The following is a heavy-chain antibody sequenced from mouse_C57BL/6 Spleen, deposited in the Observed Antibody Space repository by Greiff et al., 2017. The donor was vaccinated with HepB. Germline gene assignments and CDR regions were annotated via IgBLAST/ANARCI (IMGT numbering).Heavy chain of an antibody. Sequence: QVHVKQSGAELARPGASVKLSCKASGYTFTSYGISWVKQRTGQGLEWIGEIYPRSGNTYYNEKFKGKATLTADKSSSTAYMELRSLTSEDSAVYFCARRGDYFDYWGQGTPLTVSS. J-gene: IGHJ2*01. V-gene: IGHV1-81*01. CDR2: IYPRSGNT. CDR3: ARRGDYFDY. CDR1: GYTFTSYG.